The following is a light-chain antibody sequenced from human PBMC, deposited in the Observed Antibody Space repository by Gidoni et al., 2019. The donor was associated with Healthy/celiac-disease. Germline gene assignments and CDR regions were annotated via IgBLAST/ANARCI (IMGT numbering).Light chain of an antibody. CDR3: QQYDNLPHT. CDR1: QDISNY. V-gene: IGKV1-33*01. Sequence: DSQMTQSPSSLSASVGDRVTITCQASQDISNYLNWYQQKPGKAPKLLIYDASNLETGVPSRFSGSGSGTDFTFTISSLQPEDIATYYCQQYDNLPHTFGQXTKLEIK. J-gene: IGKJ2*01. CDR2: DAS.